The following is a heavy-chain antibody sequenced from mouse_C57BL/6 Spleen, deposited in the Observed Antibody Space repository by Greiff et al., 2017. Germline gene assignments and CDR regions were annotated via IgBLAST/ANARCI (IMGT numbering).Heavy chain of an antibody. J-gene: IGHJ4*01. Sequence: EVKVVESGGGLVQSGRSLRLSCATSGFTFSDFYMEWVRQAPGKGLEWIAASRNKANDYTTEYSASVKGRFIVSRDTSQSILYLQMNALRAEDTAIYYCARDWGLGAMDYWGQGTSVTVSS. CDR2: SRNKANDYTT. CDR3: ARDWGLGAMDY. V-gene: IGHV7-1*01. CDR1: GFTFSDFY.